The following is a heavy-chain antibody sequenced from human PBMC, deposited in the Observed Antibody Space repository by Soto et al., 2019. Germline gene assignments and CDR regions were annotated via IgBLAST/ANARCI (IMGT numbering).Heavy chain of an antibody. Sequence: PGGSLRLSCVASGITFDKYAMHWVRQAPGKGLEWVSGISLNSGVIGYADSVKGRFTISRDNTRNPLYLQMNSLRAEDTALYYCATLAATTYWGQGTLVTVSS. CDR2: ISLNSGVI. J-gene: IGHJ4*01. V-gene: IGHV3-9*01. CDR3: ATLAATTY. CDR1: GITFDKYA. D-gene: IGHD1-26*01.